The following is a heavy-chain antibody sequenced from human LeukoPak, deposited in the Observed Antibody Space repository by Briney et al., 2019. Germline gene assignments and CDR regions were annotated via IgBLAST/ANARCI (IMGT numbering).Heavy chain of an antibody. CDR1: GYTFTGYY. D-gene: IGHD3-10*01. J-gene: IGHJ5*02. V-gene: IGHV1-2*02. CDR2: INPNSGGT. Sequence: ASVKVSCKASGYTFTGYYMHWVRQAPGQGLEWMGWINPNSGGTNYAQKFQGRVTMTRDTSISTAYMELSRLRSDDTAVYYCAAITMVRGVIITDNWFDPWGQGTLVTVSS. CDR3: AAITMVRGVIITDNWFDP.